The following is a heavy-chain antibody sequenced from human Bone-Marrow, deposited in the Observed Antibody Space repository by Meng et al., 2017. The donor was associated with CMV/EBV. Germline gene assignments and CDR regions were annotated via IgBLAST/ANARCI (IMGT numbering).Heavy chain of an antibody. V-gene: IGHV1-2*02. CDR3: ARDPLETYCGGDCYSNNFDY. J-gene: IGHJ4*02. CDR2: INPNSGGT. CDR1: TGYY. Sequence: TGYYMHWVRQAPGQGLEWMGWINPNSGGTNYAQKFQGRVTMTRDTSISTVYMELSRLRSDDTAVYYCARDPLETYCGGDCYSNNFDYWGQGTLVTVSS. D-gene: IGHD2-21*01.